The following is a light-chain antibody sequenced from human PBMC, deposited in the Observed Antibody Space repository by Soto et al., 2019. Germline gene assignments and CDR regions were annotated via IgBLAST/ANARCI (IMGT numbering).Light chain of an antibody. CDR3: SSYTTSSTLV. CDR2: DVT. J-gene: IGLJ3*02. Sequence: QSALTQPASVSGSPGQSITISCTGTSSDVGAYNYVSWYQQLPDKAPKLMIYDVTYWPSGVSNRFSGSKSGNTASLTISGLQAEDEADYFCSSYTTSSTLVFGGGTQLTVL. CDR1: SSDVGAYNY. V-gene: IGLV2-14*01.